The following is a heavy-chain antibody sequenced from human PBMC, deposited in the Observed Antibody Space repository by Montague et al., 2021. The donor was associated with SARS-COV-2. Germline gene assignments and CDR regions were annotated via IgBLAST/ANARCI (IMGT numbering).Heavy chain of an antibody. CDR1: GFTFSSYE. CDR3: ARDFFIKGYCTSSSCYPEFFQQ. CDR2: TSSSGISI. V-gene: IGHV3-48*03. D-gene: IGHD2-2*01. Sequence: SLRLSCAASGFTFSSYEMNWVRQAPGKGLEWVSYTSSSGISIHYADSVKGRFTISRDNAKNSLYLQMNSLRVEDTAVYYCARDFFIKGYCTSSSCYPEFFQQWGQGTRVTVSS. J-gene: IGHJ1*01.